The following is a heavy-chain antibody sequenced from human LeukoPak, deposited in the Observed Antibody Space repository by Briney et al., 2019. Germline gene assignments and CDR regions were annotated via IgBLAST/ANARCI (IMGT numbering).Heavy chain of an antibody. Sequence: SETLSLTCTVSGGSISSYYWSWIRQPPGKGLEWIGYIYYSGSTNYNPSLKSRVTISEDTSKNQFSLKLSSVTAADTAVYYCARSMVRGVLSGMDVWGQGTTVTVSS. CDR2: IYYSGST. D-gene: IGHD3-10*01. J-gene: IGHJ6*02. CDR3: ARSMVRGVLSGMDV. V-gene: IGHV4-59*08. CDR1: GGSISSYY.